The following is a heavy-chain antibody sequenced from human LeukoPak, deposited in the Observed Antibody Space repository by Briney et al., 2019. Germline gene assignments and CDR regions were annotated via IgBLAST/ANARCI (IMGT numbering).Heavy chain of an antibody. CDR1: GGTFSSYA. D-gene: IGHD3-10*01. CDR3: ARNEYYYGSGRGYYYYMDV. J-gene: IGHJ6*03. V-gene: IGHV1-69*05. CDR2: NIPIFGTA. Sequence: ASVKVSCKASGGTFSSYAISWVRQAPGQGLEWMGGNIPIFGTANYAQKFQGRVTITTDESTSTAYMELSSLRSEDTAVYYCARNEYYYGSGRGYYYYMDVWGKGTTVTVSS.